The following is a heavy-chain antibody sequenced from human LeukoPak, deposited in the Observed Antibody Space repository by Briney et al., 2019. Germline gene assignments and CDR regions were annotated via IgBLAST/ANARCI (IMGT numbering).Heavy chain of an antibody. Sequence: GGFLRLSCAASGFSFSSFAMSWVRQAPGKGLEWVSAISGSGESTYYEDSVKGRFTISRDNSKNTVDVQMNSLRAEDTAVYYCAKDVGGTNFHYMDVWGKGTTVIVSS. CDR2: ISGSGEST. CDR1: GFSFSSFA. J-gene: IGHJ6*03. CDR3: AKDVGGTNFHYMDV. D-gene: IGHD1-26*01. V-gene: IGHV3-23*01.